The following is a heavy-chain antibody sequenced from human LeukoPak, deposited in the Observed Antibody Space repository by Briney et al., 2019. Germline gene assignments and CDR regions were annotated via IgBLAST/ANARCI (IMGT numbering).Heavy chain of an antibody. D-gene: IGHD6-13*01. Sequence: GGSLRLSCAASGFTFSSYSMNWVRQAPGKGLEWVSSLGISSSYMYYADSVKGRFTISRDNAKKSLYLQMNSLRAEDTAVYYCARHREAAAGTIDCWGQGTLVTVSS. V-gene: IGHV3-21*01. CDR1: GFTFSSYS. CDR2: LGISSSYM. J-gene: IGHJ4*02. CDR3: ARHREAAAGTIDC.